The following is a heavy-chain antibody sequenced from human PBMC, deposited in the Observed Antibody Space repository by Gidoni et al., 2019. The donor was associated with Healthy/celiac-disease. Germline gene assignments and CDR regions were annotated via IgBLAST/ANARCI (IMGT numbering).Heavy chain of an antibody. CDR1: GFSLSTSGMC. CDR3: ARIGVAGTYYYYYGMDV. V-gene: IGHV2-70*01. D-gene: IGHD6-19*01. CDR2: IDWDDDK. Sequence: QVTLRESGPALVKPTQTLTLTCTFSGFSLSTSGMCVSWIRQPPGKALEWLALIDWDDDKYYSTSLKTRLTISKDTSKNQVVLTMTNMDPVDTATYYCARIGVAGTYYYYYGMDVWGQGTTVTVSS. J-gene: IGHJ6*02.